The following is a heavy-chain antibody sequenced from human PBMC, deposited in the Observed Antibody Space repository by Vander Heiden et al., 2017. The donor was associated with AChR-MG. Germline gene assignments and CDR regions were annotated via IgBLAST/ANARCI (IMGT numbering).Heavy chain of an antibody. V-gene: IGHV3-23*01. Sequence: EVQLLESGGGLVQPGGSLRLSCAASGFTFSSNAIGWVRQGPGTGMELVSAISVSGGSTYYADSVKGRCTIARDKSNNTLYLQMKSLRAEDTAVYYCAKRAYCGGDCYSELDYWGQGTLVTVSS. CDR3: AKRAYCGGDCYSELDY. D-gene: IGHD2-21*02. J-gene: IGHJ4*02. CDR2: ISVSGGST. CDR1: GFTFSSNA.